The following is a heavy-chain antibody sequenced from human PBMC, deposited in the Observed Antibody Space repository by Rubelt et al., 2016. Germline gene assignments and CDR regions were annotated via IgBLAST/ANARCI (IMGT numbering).Heavy chain of an antibody. D-gene: IGHD1-1*01. CDR3: ARTQTETEPDY. Sequence: QVTLRESGPALVKPTQTLTLTCTFSGFSLSTSGMCVSWIRQPPGKALEWLALIDWDDDKYYSTSLRTRLTISKDTSKNRVGLTMTDMDPVDTATDDCARTQTETEPDYGGQGTLVTVSS. J-gene: IGHJ4*02. CDR1: GFSLSTSGMC. CDR2: IDWDDDK. V-gene: IGHV2-70*01.